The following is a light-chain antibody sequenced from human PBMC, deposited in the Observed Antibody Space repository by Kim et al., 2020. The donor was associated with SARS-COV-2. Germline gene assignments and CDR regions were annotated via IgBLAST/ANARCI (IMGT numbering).Light chain of an antibody. V-gene: IGLV3-1*01. CDR3: QAWDSSVV. CDR1: KLGDKY. CDR2: QDS. Sequence: SYELTQPPSVSVSPGQTASITCSGDKLGDKYACWYQQKPGQSPVLVIYQDSKRPSGIPERLSGSNSGNTATLTISGTPAMDEADYYCQAWDSSVVFGGGT. J-gene: IGLJ2*01.